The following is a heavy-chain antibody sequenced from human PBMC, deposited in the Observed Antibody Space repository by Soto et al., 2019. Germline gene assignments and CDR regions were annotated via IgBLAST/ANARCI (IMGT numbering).Heavy chain of an antibody. CDR3: AREGALKPFSS. J-gene: IGHJ5*02. Sequence: LRLSCVASGFTFSNYNMNWVRQAPGKGLEWVSHISGTGVYIHYADAVKGRFTISRDNAKSSVYLQMNSLRAEDTAVYYCAREGALKPFSSWGQGALVTVSS. CDR1: GFTFSNYN. V-gene: IGHV3-21*01. CDR2: ISGTGVYI.